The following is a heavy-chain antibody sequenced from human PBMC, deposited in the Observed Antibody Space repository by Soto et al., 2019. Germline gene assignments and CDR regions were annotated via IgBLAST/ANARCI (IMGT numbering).Heavy chain of an antibody. CDR1: GFTFSSYW. Sequence: GGSLRLSCAASGFTFSSYWMSWVRQAPGKGLEWVANIKSDGSEKYYVDTVKGRFTISRDDAKNSLYLQMNSLRAEDTAVYYCTRDRFYYDSSVYSSDYYYDPFEFDYWGQGTLVTVSS. D-gene: IGHD3-22*01. J-gene: IGHJ4*02. V-gene: IGHV3-7*01. CDR2: IKSDGSEK. CDR3: TRDRFYYDSSVYSSDYYYDPFEFDY.